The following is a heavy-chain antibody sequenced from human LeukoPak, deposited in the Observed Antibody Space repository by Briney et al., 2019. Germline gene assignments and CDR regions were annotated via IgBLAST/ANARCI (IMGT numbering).Heavy chain of an antibody. CDR1: GFTFSSHG. CDR3: AKDGLGYCTNGVCSAPYYYYYYGMDV. J-gene: IGHJ6*02. V-gene: IGHV3-30*18. Sequence: SGGSLRLSCAASGFTFSSHGMHWVRQAPGKGLEWVAVISYDGSNKYYADSVKGRFTISRDNSKNTLYPQMNSLRAEDTAVYYCAKDGLGYCTNGVCSAPYYYYYYGMDVWGQGTTVTVSS. CDR2: ISYDGSNK. D-gene: IGHD2-8*01.